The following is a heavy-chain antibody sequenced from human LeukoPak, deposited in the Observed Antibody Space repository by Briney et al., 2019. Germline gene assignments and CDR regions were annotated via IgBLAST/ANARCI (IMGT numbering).Heavy chain of an antibody. CDR2: ISAYNGNT. Sequence: GASVKVSCTASGYTFTSYGISWVRQAPGQGLEWMGWISAYNGNTNYAQKLQGRVTMTTDTSTSTAYMELRSLRSDDTAVYYCARDHIVVVGDAFDIWGQGTMVTVSS. CDR1: GYTFTSYG. V-gene: IGHV1-18*01. CDR3: ARDHIVVVGDAFDI. D-gene: IGHD2-2*01. J-gene: IGHJ3*02.